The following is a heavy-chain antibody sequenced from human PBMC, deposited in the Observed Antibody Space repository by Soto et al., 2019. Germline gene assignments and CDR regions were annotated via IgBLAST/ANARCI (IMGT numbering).Heavy chain of an antibody. Sequence: PGGSLRLSCAASGFTFDDYAMHWVRQAPGKGLEWVSGISWNSGSIGYADSVKGRFTISRDNAKNSLYLQMNSLRAEDTALYYCAKDYRAGRTTIFGLQPYYFDYWGQGTLVTVSS. CDR3: AKDYRAGRTTIFGLQPYYFDY. CDR2: ISWNSGSI. CDR1: GFTFDDYA. V-gene: IGHV3-9*01. D-gene: IGHD3-3*01. J-gene: IGHJ4*02.